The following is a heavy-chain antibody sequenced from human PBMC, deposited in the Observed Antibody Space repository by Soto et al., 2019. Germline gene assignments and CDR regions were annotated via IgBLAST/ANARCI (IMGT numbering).Heavy chain of an antibody. J-gene: IGHJ4*02. Sequence: SQTLSLTCAISGDSVSSNSAAWNWIRQSPSRGLEWLGRTYYRSKWYNDYAVSVKSRITINPDTSKNQFSLQLNSVTPGDTAVYYCARTLEYYDFLTGYEGLYFYFAYWGRGTLVTVSS. CDR1: GDSVSSNSAA. CDR2: TYYRSKWYN. D-gene: IGHD3-9*01. CDR3: ARTLEYYDFLTGYEGLYFYFAY. V-gene: IGHV6-1*01.